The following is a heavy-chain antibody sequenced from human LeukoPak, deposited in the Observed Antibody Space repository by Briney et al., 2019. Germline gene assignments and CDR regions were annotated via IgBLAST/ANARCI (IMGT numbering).Heavy chain of an antibody. D-gene: IGHD3-9*01. Sequence: SETRSLTCTVSGGSISSSSYYWGWIRQPPGKGLEWIGSIYYSGSTYYNPSLKSRVTISVDTSKNQFSLKLRSVIAADTAVYYCVRCSRQSDYDILTGYYLNWFDPWGQGTLVTVSS. J-gene: IGHJ5*02. V-gene: IGHV4-39*01. CDR2: IYYSGST. CDR1: GGSISSSSYY. CDR3: VRCSRQSDYDILTGYYLNWFDP.